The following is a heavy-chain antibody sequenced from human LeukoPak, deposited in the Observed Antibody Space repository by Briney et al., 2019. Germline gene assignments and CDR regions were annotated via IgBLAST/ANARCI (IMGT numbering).Heavy chain of an antibody. V-gene: IGHV3-7*01. Sequence: PPGGSLRLSCAASGFTFSRYWMSWVRQAPGKGLEWVANIREDGGETHYVDSVKGRFTVSRDNAKNSLYLQMNSLRAEDTAVYYCARAWPDCSSTSCPFDYWGQGTLVTVSS. CDR1: GFTFSRYW. D-gene: IGHD2-2*01. J-gene: IGHJ4*02. CDR3: ARAWPDCSSTSCPFDY. CDR2: IREDGGET.